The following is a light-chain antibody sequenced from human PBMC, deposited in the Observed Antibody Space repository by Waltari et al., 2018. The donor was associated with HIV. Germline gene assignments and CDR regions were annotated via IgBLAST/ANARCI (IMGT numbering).Light chain of an antibody. CDR1: SSNIGSNT. Sequence: QSVLTQPPSASGTPGQRVTISCSGSSSNIGSNTVNWYQQLPGTTPNLLIYSNNQRPSRFPDRLSGSKSGSSSSLAIRMLHSECGANYYCAACVDSLSEVLGEGTELTVL. J-gene: IGLJ2*01. CDR2: SNN. CDR3: AACVDSLSEV. V-gene: IGLV1-44*01.